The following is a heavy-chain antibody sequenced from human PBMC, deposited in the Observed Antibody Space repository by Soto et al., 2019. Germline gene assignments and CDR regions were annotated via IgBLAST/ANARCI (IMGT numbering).Heavy chain of an antibody. CDR2: IGTYNGDT. CDR3: ARGTGTTSEGSLFDY. CDR1: GYTFAIYG. D-gene: IGHD1-1*01. J-gene: IGHJ4*02. Sequence: QVQLVQSGAEMRKPGASVKVSCKTSGYTFAIYGINWVRQAPGQGLQWMGWIGTYNGDTHYAQTLQGRVTVTTDTSKXTAYMELRSLRSDDTAVYYCARGTGTTSEGSLFDYWGQGTLVTVSS. V-gene: IGHV1-18*01.